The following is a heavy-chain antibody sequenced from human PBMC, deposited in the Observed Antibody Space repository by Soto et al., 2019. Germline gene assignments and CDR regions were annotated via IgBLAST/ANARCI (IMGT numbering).Heavy chain of an antibody. Sequence: SQPLSLTCPVSNDSISSYYWCWFRQNPFKLLEWIWYIYYSGSTNYNPSLKSRVTISVDTSKNQFSLKLSSVTAADTAVYYCARGYGSGGYRPYYYYYRDVWGKGTTVTVS. CDR2: IYYSGST. D-gene: IGHD3-10*01. J-gene: IGHJ6*03. V-gene: IGHV4-59*08. CDR3: ARGYGSGGYRPYYYYYRDV. CDR1: NDSISSYY.